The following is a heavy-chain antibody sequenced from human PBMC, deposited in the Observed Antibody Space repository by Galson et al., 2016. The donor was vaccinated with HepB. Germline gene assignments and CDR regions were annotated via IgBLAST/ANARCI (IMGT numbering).Heavy chain of an antibody. CDR2: IYHLGTT. J-gene: IGHJ4*02. CDR3: ARSPYNYYGSGTTFDY. D-gene: IGHD3-10*01. Sequence: SETLSLTCTVSGGSISSSNWWTWVRQPPGKRLEWIGEIYHLGTTNYNPSLKSRVTISVDTSKNQFSLKMSSVTAADTAVYYCARSPYNYYGSGTTFDYWGQGTLVTVSS. V-gene: IGHV4-4*02. CDR1: GGSISSSNW.